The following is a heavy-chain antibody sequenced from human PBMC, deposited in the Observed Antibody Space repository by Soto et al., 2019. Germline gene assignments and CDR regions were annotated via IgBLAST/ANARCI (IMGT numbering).Heavy chain of an antibody. Sequence: EVQLLQSGAQVKKPGESLKISCKGSGFSISSYWLGWVGQMPGKGLEWMGIIFPGDPDVRYNPSFQGQVTISADTSINTAYLQWTSLKASDTAMYYCARSIVSGLMFPPGLDVWGQGTTVTVSS. D-gene: IGHD2-21*01. J-gene: IGHJ6*02. V-gene: IGHV5-51*01. CDR3: ARSIVSGLMFPPGLDV. CDR1: GFSISSYW. CDR2: IFPGDPDV.